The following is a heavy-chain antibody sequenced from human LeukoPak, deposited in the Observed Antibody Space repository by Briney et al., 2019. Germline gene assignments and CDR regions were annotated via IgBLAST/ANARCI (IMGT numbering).Heavy chain of an antibody. J-gene: IGHJ4*02. CDR3: ARRGPNYYGSGSAYFDY. D-gene: IGHD3-10*01. CDR1: GGSISSYY. V-gene: IGHV4-59*08. CDR2: IYYSGST. Sequence: SETLSLTCTVSGGSISSYYWSWIRQPPGKGLEWIWYIYYSGSTNYNPSLKSRVTISEDTSKNQFSLKLSSVTAADTAVYYCARRGPNYYGSGSAYFDYWGQGTLVTVSS.